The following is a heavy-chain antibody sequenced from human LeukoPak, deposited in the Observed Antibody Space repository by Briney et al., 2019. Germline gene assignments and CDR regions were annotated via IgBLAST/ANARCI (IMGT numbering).Heavy chain of an antibody. V-gene: IGHV3-23*01. CDR2: FDNSRDST. D-gene: IGHD4-23*01. CDR3: AQQLCNGGLQIFDY. Sequence: GGSLRLSCAASGFIFRRYAMSGLRRAPGKGLEWVSGFDNSRDSTYYADSVKGRFTISRDNSMDTLYLQMNSLRVGDTAVYYCAQQLCNGGLQIFDYWGQGTLVTVSS. J-gene: IGHJ4*02. CDR1: GFIFRRYA.